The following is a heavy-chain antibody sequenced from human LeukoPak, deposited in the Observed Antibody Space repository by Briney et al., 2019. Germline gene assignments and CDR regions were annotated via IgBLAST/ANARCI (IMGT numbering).Heavy chain of an antibody. CDR3: ARDYDSSAYYHGYFDY. CDR1: GFTFSDYY. D-gene: IGHD3-22*01. Sequence: PGGSLRLSCAASGFTFSDYYMSWIRQAPGKGLEWIAYITVSSSTMFYADSVKGRFIISRDNAKNSVYLVMNSLRAEDTAVYYCARDYDSSAYYHGYFDYWGQGTLVTVSS. CDR2: ITVSSSTM. V-gene: IGHV3-11*01. J-gene: IGHJ4*02.